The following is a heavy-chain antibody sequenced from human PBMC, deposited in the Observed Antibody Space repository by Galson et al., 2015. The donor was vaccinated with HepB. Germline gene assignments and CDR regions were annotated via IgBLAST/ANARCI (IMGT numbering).Heavy chain of an antibody. J-gene: IGHJ4*02. D-gene: IGHD2-8*01. Sequence: SLRLSCAASGFSFSRYEMNWVRQAPGKGLEWVSYISGRGDFIFYADSVKGRFTISRDNAKNSLYLQMNSLRAEDTAIYYCARVDVVLKVFAIFDLWGQGTLVTVSS. CDR1: GFSFSRYE. CDR3: ARVDVVLKVFAIFDL. CDR2: ISGRGDFI. V-gene: IGHV3-48*03.